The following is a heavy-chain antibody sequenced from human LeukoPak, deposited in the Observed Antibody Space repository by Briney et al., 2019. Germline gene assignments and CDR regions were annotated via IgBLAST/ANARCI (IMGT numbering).Heavy chain of an antibody. CDR2: ITYSGST. Sequence: KSSETLSLTCTVSGGSISNYFWSWIRQPPGKGLEWIGFITYSGSTDHNPSLKSRVTISVDASKNQFSLKLTSVTAADTAVYYCVRHTTSGWYQVVYWGQGTLVTVSS. V-gene: IGHV4-59*01. CDR3: VRHTTSGWYQVVY. J-gene: IGHJ4*02. CDR1: GGSISNYF. D-gene: IGHD6-19*01.